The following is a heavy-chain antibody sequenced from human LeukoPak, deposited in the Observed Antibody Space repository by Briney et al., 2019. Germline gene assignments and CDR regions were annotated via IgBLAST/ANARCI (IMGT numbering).Heavy chain of an antibody. Sequence: RGESMKFSCEASGYNYTNHWVAWVRERAGKGVARIAITSPADSDSRYGPSFQSLVTMSVDKSVRTTYLQWRSLQASDTSIYYCVRHSDFPFDYWGQGTLVTVSS. J-gene: IGHJ4*02. CDR2: TSPADSDS. V-gene: IGHV5-51*01. CDR3: VRHSDFPFDY. CDR1: GYNYTNHW.